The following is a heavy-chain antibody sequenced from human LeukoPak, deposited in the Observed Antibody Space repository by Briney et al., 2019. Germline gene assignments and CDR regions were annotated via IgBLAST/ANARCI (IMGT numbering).Heavy chain of an antibody. Sequence: ASVKVSCKASGYTFTSYDINWVRQATGQGLEWMGWMNPNSGNTGYAQKFQGRVTMTRNTSISTAYMELSSLRSEDTAVYYCARGLSRAEYYDFWSGYFSYYYYYYMDVWGKGTTVTVSS. D-gene: IGHD3-3*01. V-gene: IGHV1-8*01. CDR3: ARGLSRAEYYDFWSGYFSYYYYYYMDV. CDR2: MNPNSGNT. J-gene: IGHJ6*03. CDR1: GYTFTSYD.